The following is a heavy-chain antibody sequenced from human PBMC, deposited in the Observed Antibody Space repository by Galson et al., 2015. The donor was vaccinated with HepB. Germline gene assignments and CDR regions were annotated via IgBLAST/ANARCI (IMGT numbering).Heavy chain of an antibody. CDR2: ISGSGGST. J-gene: IGHJ4*02. Sequence: SLGLSCAASGFTFNTYAMNWVRQAPGKGLEWVSTISGSGGSTYYADSVKGRFTISRDNSKNTLYLQMNSLRAEDTAVYYCAKKRLVITHIDYWGQGTLVTVSS. D-gene: IGHD3-22*01. CDR3: AKKRLVITHIDY. V-gene: IGHV3-23*01. CDR1: GFTFNTYA.